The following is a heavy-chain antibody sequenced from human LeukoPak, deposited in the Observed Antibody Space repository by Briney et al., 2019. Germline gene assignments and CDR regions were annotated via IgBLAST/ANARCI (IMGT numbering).Heavy chain of an antibody. J-gene: IGHJ4*02. D-gene: IGHD3-22*01. CDR3: ARAIPASNDYYDCSGYPSPPDY. Sequence: GGSLRLSCAASGFTFSDYYMSWIRQAPGKGLEWVSYISSSGSTIYYADSVKGRFTISRDNAKNSLYLQMNSLRAEDTAVYYCARAIPASNDYYDCSGYPSPPDYWGQGTLGTVSS. CDR1: GFTFSDYY. CDR2: ISSSGSTI. V-gene: IGHV3-11*04.